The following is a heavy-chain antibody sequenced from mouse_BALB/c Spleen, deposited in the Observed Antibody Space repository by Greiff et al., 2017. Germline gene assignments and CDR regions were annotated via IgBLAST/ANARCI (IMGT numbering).Heavy chain of an antibody. CDR3: ARDDTTVGYFDY. J-gene: IGHJ2*01. CDR2: IRNKANGYTT. V-gene: IGHV7-3*02. D-gene: IGHD1-1*01. Sequence: DVMLVESGGGLVQPGGSLRLSCATSGFTFTDYYMSWVRQPPGKALEWLGFIRNKANGYTTEYSASVKGRFTISRDNSQSILYLQMNTLRAEDSATYYCARDDTTVGYFDYWGQGTTLTVSS. CDR1: GFTFTDYY.